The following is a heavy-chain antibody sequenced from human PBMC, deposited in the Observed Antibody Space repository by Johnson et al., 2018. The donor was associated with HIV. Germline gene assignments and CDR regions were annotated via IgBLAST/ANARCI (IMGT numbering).Heavy chain of an antibody. Sequence: VQLVESGGGSVKPGDSLRLSCAASGFTFSDVWMTWVRQAPGRGLEWLGRLKTKTEGGTTDYAAPLNGRFAISRDHSINTLYLQMNSLRAEDTAVYYCARDGEDSTSSSGSFDIWGQGTMVTVSS. D-gene: IGHD6-6*01. CDR2: LKTKTEGGTT. V-gene: IGHV3-15*01. CDR1: GFTFSDVW. CDR3: ARDGEDSTSSSGSFDI. J-gene: IGHJ3*02.